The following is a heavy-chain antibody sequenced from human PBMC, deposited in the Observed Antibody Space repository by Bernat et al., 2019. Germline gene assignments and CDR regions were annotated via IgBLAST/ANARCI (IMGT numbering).Heavy chain of an antibody. CDR3: ARVSSGSYD. CDR1: CVSFSGYY. Sequence: QVQLQQWGAGLLKPSETLSLTCAVYCVSFSGYYWSWIRQPPGKGLEWIGEINHSGSTNYNPSLRSRVTISVETPKNQFSLKLSSVTAADTAVYYCARVSSGSYDWGQGTLVTVSS. J-gene: IGHJ4*02. D-gene: IGHD1-26*01. CDR2: INHSGST. V-gene: IGHV4-34*01.